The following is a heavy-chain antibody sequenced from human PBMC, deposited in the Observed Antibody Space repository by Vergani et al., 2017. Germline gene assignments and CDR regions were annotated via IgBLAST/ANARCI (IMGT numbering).Heavy chain of an antibody. D-gene: IGHD1-1*01. J-gene: IGHJ1*01. Sequence: QVHLVESGGGAVQPGRSLRLSCVVSGFTPSYYGMHWVRQAPGQGLEWVAVISYDGTQKYYADSVKGRFTISRDNSKSTLYLQMNSLRTEDTAVYYCATKSCGTPGCQIGYFREWGQGTLVTVSS. CDR2: ISYDGTQK. V-gene: IGHV3-30*03. CDR3: ATKSCGTPGCQIGYFRE. CDR1: GFTPSYYG.